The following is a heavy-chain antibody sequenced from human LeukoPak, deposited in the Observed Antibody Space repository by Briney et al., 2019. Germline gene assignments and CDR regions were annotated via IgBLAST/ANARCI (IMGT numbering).Heavy chain of an antibody. J-gene: IGHJ4*02. CDR2: IYSGGST. CDR3: AREGYGDYDPIFDY. V-gene: IGHV3-66*01. CDR1: GLTVSSNY. Sequence: GGSLRLSCAASGLTVSSNYMSWVRQAPGKGLEWVSVIYSGGSTYYADSVKGRFTISRDNSKNTLYLQMNSLRAEDTAVYYCAREGYGDYDPIFDYWGQGTLVTVSS. D-gene: IGHD4-17*01.